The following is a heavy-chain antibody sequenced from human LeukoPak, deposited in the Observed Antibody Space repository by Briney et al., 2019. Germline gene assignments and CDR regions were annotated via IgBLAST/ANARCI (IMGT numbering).Heavy chain of an antibody. CDR1: GFTFSSYS. V-gene: IGHV3-48*01. J-gene: IGHJ4*02. D-gene: IGHD2-15*01. Sequence: PGGSLRLSCAASGFTFSSYSMNWVRQAPGKGLEWVSYISSNSSTIYYADSVKGRFTISRDNAKNSLYLQMNSLRAEDTAVYYCARDRGPYCSGGSCYNYWGQGTLVTVSS. CDR3: ARDRGPYCSGGSCYNY. CDR2: ISSNSSTI.